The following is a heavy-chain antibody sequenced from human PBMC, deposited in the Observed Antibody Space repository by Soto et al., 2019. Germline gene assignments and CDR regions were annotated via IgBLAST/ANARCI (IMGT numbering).Heavy chain of an antibody. CDR1: GFTFSDYY. Sequence: LRLSCAASGFTFSDYYMSWIRQAPGKGLEWVSYISSSSSYTNYADSVKGRFTISRDNSKNTLYLQMNSLRAEDTAVYYCAKDRRAIVVVITPPNGMDVWGQGTTVTVSS. D-gene: IGHD3-22*01. V-gene: IGHV3-11*05. CDR3: AKDRRAIVVVITPPNGMDV. CDR2: ISSSSSYT. J-gene: IGHJ6*02.